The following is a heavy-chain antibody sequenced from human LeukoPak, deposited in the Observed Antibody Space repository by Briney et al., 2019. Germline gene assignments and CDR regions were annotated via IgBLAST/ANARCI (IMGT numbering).Heavy chain of an antibody. CDR3: ARAPASVWGGVFEYYFDY. CDR1: GGTFSSYA. Sequence: ASVKVSCKASGGTFSSYAISWVRQAPGQGLEWMGRIIPILGIANYAQKFQGRVTITADKSTSTAYMELSSLRSEDTAVYYCARAPASVWGGVFEYYFDYWGQGTLVTVSS. CDR2: IIPILGIA. J-gene: IGHJ4*02. V-gene: IGHV1-69*04. D-gene: IGHD2-8*01.